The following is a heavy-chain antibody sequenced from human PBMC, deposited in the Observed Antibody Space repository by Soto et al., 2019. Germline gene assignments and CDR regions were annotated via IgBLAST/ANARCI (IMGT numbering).Heavy chain of an antibody. Sequence: SETLSLTCTVSGGSISSYYWSWIRQPPGKGLEWIGYIYYSGSTNYNPSLKSRVTISVDTSKNQFSLKLSSVTAADTAAYYCARDFAHRYVGYYYYGMDVWGQGTTVTVSS. V-gene: IGHV4-59*01. CDR1: GGSISSYY. J-gene: IGHJ6*02. CDR3: ARDFAHRYVGYYYYGMDV. CDR2: IYYSGST. D-gene: IGHD1-26*01.